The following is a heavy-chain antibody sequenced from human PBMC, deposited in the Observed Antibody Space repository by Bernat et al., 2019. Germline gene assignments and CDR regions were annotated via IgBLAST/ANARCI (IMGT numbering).Heavy chain of an antibody. CDR3: ATLRFRGWYERDAFDI. V-gene: IGHV3-49*05. CDR1: GFTFGDYA. CDR2: IRSKAYGGTT. J-gene: IGHJ3*02. D-gene: IGHD6-19*01. Sequence: EVQLVESGGGLVKPGRSLRLSCTASGFTFGDYAMSWFRQAPGKGLEWVGFIRSKAYGGTTEYAASVKGRFTISRDDSKSIAYLQMNSLRAEDTAVYYCATLRFRGWYERDAFDIWGQGTMVTVSS.